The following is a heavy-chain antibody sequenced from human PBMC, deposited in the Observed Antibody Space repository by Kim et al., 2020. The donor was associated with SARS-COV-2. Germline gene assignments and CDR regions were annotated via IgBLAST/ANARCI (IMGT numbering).Heavy chain of an antibody. V-gene: IGHV4-38-2*02. Sequence: SETLSLTCSISGYSISSGYYWGWIRQPPGKGLEWIGTIDHSGATYYNPSLKSRVTISVDTSKNQFSLKLNSVTAADTAAYYCASSPVLLTPTDIWGQGT. J-gene: IGHJ3*02. CDR3: ASSPVLLTPTDI. D-gene: IGHD3-10*01. CDR2: IDHSGAT. CDR1: GYSISSGYY.